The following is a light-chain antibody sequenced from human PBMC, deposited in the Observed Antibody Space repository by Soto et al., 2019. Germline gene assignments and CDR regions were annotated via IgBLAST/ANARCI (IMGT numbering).Light chain of an antibody. Sequence: QPVLTQPPSASGTPGQSLTISCSGSSSNIGSHFVYWYQHLPGTAPKLLIFRDGQRPSGVPARFFGSKSGTSASLAITGLRSEDEADYYCAVWDQSLTGWVFGGRTKVTVL. CDR1: SSNIGSHF. CDR2: RDG. V-gene: IGLV1-47*01. J-gene: IGLJ3*02. CDR3: AVWDQSLTGWV.